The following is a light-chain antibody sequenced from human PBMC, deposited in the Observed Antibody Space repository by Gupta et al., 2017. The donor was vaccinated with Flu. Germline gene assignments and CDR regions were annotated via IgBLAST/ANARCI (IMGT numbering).Light chain of an antibody. V-gene: IGLV2-8*01. CDR3: SAFAGYDDFVI. CDR2: DVV. J-gene: IGLJ2*01. Sequence: QSALTQPPSASGSPGQSVTISCTGTSTDVGGSNYVSWYQQHPGKAPKLLIYDVVRRRPGVPDRFTGSKSGKSASLTVSGLQPEDEAVYYCSAFAGYDDFVIFGGGTRLTVL. CDR1: STDVGGSNY.